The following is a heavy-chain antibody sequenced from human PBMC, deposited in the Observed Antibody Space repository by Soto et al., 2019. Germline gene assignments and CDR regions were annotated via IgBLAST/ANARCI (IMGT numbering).Heavy chain of an antibody. D-gene: IGHD1-26*01. CDR1: GYSISIGNY. CDR3: ARVLGAPLYYFDY. J-gene: IGHJ4*02. V-gene: IGHV4-38-2*02. Sequence: GPGPPWASETLSLTCPVSGYSISIGNYWGWIRQPPGKRLEWIGSIYQSGSTYYNPSLRSRATISVDTSKNQFSLKLSSVTAADTAVYYCARVLGAPLYYFDYWGQGILVTVSS. CDR2: IYQSGST.